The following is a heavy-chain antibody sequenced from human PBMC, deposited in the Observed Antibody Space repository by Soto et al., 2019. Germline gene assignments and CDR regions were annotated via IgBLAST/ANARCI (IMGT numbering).Heavy chain of an antibody. CDR3: ARGYQVVVAGSDNWFDP. D-gene: IGHD2-15*01. V-gene: IGHV4-31*03. CDR2: IYYSGST. CDR1: GGSISSGGYY. Sequence: QVQLQESGPGLVKPSQTLSLTCTVSGGSISSGGYYWSWIRQHPGKGLEWIGYIYYSGSTYYNPSLKSRVTISVDTSKNQFSLKLSSVTAADTAVYYCARGYQVVVAGSDNWFDPWGQGTLVTVSS. J-gene: IGHJ5*02.